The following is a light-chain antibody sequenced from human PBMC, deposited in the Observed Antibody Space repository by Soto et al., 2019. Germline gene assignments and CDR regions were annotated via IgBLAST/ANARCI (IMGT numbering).Light chain of an antibody. CDR2: DVS. CDR3: CSYKVSYTSV. V-gene: IGLV2-11*01. Sequence: QSALTQPRSVSGSPGQAVTISCTGTSSDVGGYNYVSWYQQHPGKAPKLMIYDVSKRPSGVPDRFSGSKSGNTASLTISGVQAGDESDYYCCSYKVSYTSVFGGGTQLTVL. J-gene: IGLJ3*02. CDR1: SSDVGGYNY.